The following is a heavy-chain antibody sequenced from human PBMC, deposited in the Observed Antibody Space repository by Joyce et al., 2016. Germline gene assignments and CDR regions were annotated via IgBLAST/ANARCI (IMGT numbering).Heavy chain of an antibody. CDR2: IFSNDAK. Sequence: QVTLKESGPVLVKVTETLTLTCTVSGFSLGNPRMGVSWIRQPPGRAPEWLGHIFSNDAKSYNEGLQNRLSISKDTSKSQVVLTVSTMGPVDTATYFCARIRIDYGNYFYGLDVWGQGTTVAVSS. J-gene: IGHJ6*02. V-gene: IGHV2-26*01. D-gene: IGHD4-17*01. CDR1: GFSLGNPRMG. CDR3: ARIRIDYGNYFYGLDV.